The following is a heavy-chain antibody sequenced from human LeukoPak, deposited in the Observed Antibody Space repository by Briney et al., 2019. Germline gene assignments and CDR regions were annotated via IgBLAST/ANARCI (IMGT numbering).Heavy chain of an antibody. D-gene: IGHD4-23*01. CDR3: ARSGTRSGGAFDI. V-gene: IGHV4-59*08. CDR1: GGSTSGYY. Sequence: SQTLSLTCTVSGGSTSGYYWSWIPQSPGKGLEWIAYVYSSGSTNYNPSLYSRVTISLDTSKNQFSLKLSSVTAADTAVYFCARSGTRSGGAFDIWGQGTMVTVSS. J-gene: IGHJ3*02. CDR2: VYSSGST.